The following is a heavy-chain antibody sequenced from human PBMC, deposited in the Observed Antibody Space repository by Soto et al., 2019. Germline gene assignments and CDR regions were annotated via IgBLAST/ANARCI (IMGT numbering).Heavy chain of an antibody. CDR3: ARHLPAALGAFDI. CDR1: GYNFTSYG. V-gene: IGHV1-18*01. D-gene: IGHD2-2*01. CDR2: IDTHNGNT. J-gene: IGHJ3*02. Sequence: VQLEQSGPELKKPGASVRVSCKASGYNFTSYGITWLRQAPGQGLEWMAWIDTHNGNTNHAYRTQARVTMTTVTSTTTDYMESRGLGSDDTAVYYCARHLPAALGAFDIWGQGTMVPVSS.